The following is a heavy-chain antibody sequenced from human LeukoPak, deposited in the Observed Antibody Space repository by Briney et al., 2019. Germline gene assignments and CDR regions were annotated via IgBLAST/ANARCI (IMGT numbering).Heavy chain of an antibody. V-gene: IGHV1-46*01. D-gene: IGHD3-9*01. CDR1: RYTFTSYY. CDR2: INPSGGST. Sequence: GASVKVSCKASRYTFTSYYMHWVRQAPGQGLEWRGIINPSGGSTSYAQKFQGRVTMTRDTSTSTVYMELSSLRSEDTAVYYCARDYMGLRYFEQWGQGTLVTVSS. J-gene: IGHJ4*02. CDR3: ARDYMGLRYFEQ.